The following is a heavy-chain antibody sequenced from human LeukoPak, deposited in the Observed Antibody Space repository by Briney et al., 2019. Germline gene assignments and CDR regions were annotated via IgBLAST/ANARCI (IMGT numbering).Heavy chain of an antibody. J-gene: IGHJ4*02. Sequence: SETLSLTCDVSSYSISSGYYWGWIRQPPGKVLEWIGSIYHSGSTYYSPSLKSRVTISLDTSRNQFSLRLSSVTAADTAVYFCARHLGPTGIDYWGRGTLVTVSS. D-gene: IGHD1-26*01. CDR3: ARHLGPTGIDY. V-gene: IGHV4-38-2*01. CDR2: IYHSGST. CDR1: SYSISSGYY.